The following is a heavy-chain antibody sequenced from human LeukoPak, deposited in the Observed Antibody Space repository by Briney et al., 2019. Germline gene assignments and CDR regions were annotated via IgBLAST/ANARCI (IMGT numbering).Heavy chain of an antibody. J-gene: IGHJ4*02. Sequence: GGSLRLSCAASGFTFSDYYTSWIRQAPGKGLEWVSYISSSGSTIYYADSVKGRFTISRDNAKNSLYLQMNSLRAEDTAVYYCARGYCSGGSCYSGAYWGQGTLVTVSS. V-gene: IGHV3-11*01. CDR2: ISSSGSTI. D-gene: IGHD2-15*01. CDR1: GFTFSDYY. CDR3: ARGYCSGGSCYSGAY.